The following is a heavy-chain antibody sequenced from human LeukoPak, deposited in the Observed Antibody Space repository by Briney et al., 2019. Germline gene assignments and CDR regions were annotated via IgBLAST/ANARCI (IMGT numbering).Heavy chain of an antibody. J-gene: IGHJ4*02. CDR1: GGSISSYY. V-gene: IGHV4-59*01. D-gene: IGHD3-10*01. CDR3: ARQERGLGSFDY. Sequence: PSETLSLTCTVSGGSISSYYWSWIRQPPGKGLEWIGYIYYSGSTNYNPSLKSRVTISVDTSKNQFSLKLSSVTAADTAVYYCARQERGLGSFDYWGQGTLVTVSS. CDR2: IYYSGST.